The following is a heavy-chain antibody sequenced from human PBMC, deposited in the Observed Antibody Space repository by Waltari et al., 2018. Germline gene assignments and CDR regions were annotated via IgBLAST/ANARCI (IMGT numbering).Heavy chain of an antibody. D-gene: IGHD6-6*01. CDR1: GYTFPSHA. V-gene: IGHV1-8*03. J-gene: IGHJ5*02. CDR2: MNPNSGNT. Sequence: QVQLVQSGAEVKKHGASVTVSCKASGYTFPSHAINWVRQATGQGLEWMGWMNPNSGNTGYAQKFQGRVTITRNTSISTAYMELSSLRSEDTAVYYCARGQVYSSSSWFDPWGQGTLVTVSS. CDR3: ARGQVYSSSSWFDP.